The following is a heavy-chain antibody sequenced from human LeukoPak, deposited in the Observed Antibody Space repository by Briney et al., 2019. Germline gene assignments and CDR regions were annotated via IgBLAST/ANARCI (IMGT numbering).Heavy chain of an antibody. Sequence: SETLSLTCTVSGGSISSSSYYWGWIRQPPGKGLEWIGSIYYSGSTYYNPSLKSRVTMSVDTSKNQFSLNLGSVTAADTAVYYCAILRGATADYWGQGTLVTVSS. CDR3: AILRGATADY. J-gene: IGHJ4*02. V-gene: IGHV4-39*01. D-gene: IGHD1-26*01. CDR1: GGSISSSSYY. CDR2: IYYSGST.